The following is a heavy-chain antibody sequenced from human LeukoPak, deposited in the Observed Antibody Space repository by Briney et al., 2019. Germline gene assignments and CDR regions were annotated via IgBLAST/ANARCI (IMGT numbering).Heavy chain of an antibody. J-gene: IGHJ4*02. Sequence: GASVKVSCKASGYTFTGYYIHWVRQAPGHGLEWMGWINPNSGGTNYAQNFQGTVTMTRDTSISTAYMELSRLRSDDTAVYYCARVLERHFDYWGQGTLVTVSS. V-gene: IGHV1-2*02. CDR2: INPNSGGT. CDR1: GYTFTGYY. D-gene: IGHD1-1*01. CDR3: ARVLERHFDY.